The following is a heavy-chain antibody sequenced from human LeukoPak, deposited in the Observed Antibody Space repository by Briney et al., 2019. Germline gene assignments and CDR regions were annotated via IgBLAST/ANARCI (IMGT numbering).Heavy chain of an antibody. Sequence: ASVKVSCKASGGTFISYAISWVRQAPGQGLEWMGWISAYNGNTNYAQKLQGRVTMTTDTSTSTAYMELRSLRSDDTAVYYCARGGGPYYYEVPYPDWGQGTLVTVSS. CDR1: GGTFISYA. V-gene: IGHV1-18*01. CDR3: ARGGGPYYYEVPYPD. CDR2: ISAYNGNT. D-gene: IGHD3-22*01. J-gene: IGHJ4*02.